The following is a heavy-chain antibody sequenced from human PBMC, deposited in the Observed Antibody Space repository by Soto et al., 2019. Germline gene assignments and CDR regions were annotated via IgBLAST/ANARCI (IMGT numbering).Heavy chain of an antibody. CDR1: GYSFTSYG. CDR3: ARHVLLWFGELPQNYYYYMDV. D-gene: IGHD3-10*01. V-gene: IGHV5-51*01. CDR2: IYPGDSDT. J-gene: IGHJ6*03. Sequence: GESLKMSSKGSGYSFTSYGIVLVRQMPGKGRESMGIIYPGDSDTRYSPSFQGQVTISADKSISPAYLQWSSLKASDTAMYYCARHVLLWFGELPQNYYYYMDVWGKGTTLTVSS.